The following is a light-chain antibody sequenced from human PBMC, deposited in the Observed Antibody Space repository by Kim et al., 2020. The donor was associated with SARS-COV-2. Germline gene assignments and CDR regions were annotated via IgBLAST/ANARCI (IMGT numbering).Light chain of an antibody. J-gene: IGLJ3*02. Sequence: SSDLTQDPAVSVALGQTVTITCQGDSLRMSYATWYQQKPGQAPVLVIYGENSRPSGIPDRFFGSYSRNTASLTITGAQAEDEADYYCNSRDISSDHVLFGGGTQLTVL. CDR2: GEN. V-gene: IGLV3-19*01. CDR1: SLRMSY. CDR3: NSRDISSDHVL.